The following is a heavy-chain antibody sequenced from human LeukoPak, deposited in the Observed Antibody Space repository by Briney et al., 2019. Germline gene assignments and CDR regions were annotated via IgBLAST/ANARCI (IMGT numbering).Heavy chain of an antibody. CDR2: IYSDNT. J-gene: IGHJ4*02. CDR3: ARRAGAYSHPYDY. D-gene: IGHD4/OR15-4a*01. CDR1: GFIFSDYN. V-gene: IGHV3-53*01. Sequence: GGSLRLSCAASGFIFSDYNMHWVRQAPGKGLEWVSFIYSDNTHYSYSVKGRFTISRDNSKNTLYLQMNSLRAEDTAVYYCARRAGAYSHPYDYWGQGTLVTVSS.